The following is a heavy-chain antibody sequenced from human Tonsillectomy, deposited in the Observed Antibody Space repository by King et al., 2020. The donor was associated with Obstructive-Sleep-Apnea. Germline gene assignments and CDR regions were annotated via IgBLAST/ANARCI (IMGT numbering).Heavy chain of an antibody. Sequence: VQLQQWGAGLLKPSETLSLTCAVFGGSFSGHRWSWIRQSPGKGLQWIGENNDSGSTNYNPSLRSRVTISLDTSKNQFSLKLNSVTAADTAVYYCARRDDYWGQGTLVTVSS. J-gene: IGHJ4*02. CDR2: NNDSGST. CDR1: GGSFSGHR. V-gene: IGHV4-34*01. CDR3: ARRDDY.